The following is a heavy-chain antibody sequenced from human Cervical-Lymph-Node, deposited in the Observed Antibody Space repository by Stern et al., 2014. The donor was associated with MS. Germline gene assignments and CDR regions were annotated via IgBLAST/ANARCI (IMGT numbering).Heavy chain of an antibody. Sequence: VQLVESGPGLVKPSETLSLTCTVSGGSVSSGSYFWSWIRQPPGKGLEWIGYISYSGSTNYSPSLKSRLTISVDTSKNQFSLKLSSVTAADTAVYYCARESSGGYRWGQGTLVTVSS. CDR1: GGSVSSGSYF. CDR3: ARESSGGYR. J-gene: IGHJ4*02. CDR2: ISYSGST. D-gene: IGHD5-18*01. V-gene: IGHV4-61*01.